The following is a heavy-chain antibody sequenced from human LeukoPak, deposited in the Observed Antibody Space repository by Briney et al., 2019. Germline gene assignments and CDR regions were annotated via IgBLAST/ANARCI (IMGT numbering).Heavy chain of an antibody. CDR3: ARATMIRIPFHY. J-gene: IGHJ4*02. CDR1: GGSISSGEYY. CDR2: IYHSGST. Sequence: PSETLSLTCTVSGGSISSGEYYWSWLRQSPGKGLEWIGYIYHSGSTLYNPSLKSRVTISEDTSRNQFSLILTSVTAADTAVYFCARATMIRIPFHYWGQGILVTVSS. V-gene: IGHV4-30-4*08. D-gene: IGHD3-10*01.